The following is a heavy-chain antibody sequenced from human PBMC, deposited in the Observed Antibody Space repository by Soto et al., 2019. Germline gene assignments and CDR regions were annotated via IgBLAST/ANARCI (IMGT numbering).Heavy chain of an antibody. J-gene: IGHJ6*02. D-gene: IGHD4-17*01. Sequence: SETLSLTCAVYGGSFSGYYWSWIRQPPGKGLEWIGEINHSGSTNYNPSLKSRVTISVDTSKNQFSLKLSSVTAADTAVYYCARGRRYYYYYGMDVWGQGTTVTV. CDR2: INHSGST. CDR3: ARGRRYYYYYGMDV. V-gene: IGHV4-34*01. CDR1: GGSFSGYY.